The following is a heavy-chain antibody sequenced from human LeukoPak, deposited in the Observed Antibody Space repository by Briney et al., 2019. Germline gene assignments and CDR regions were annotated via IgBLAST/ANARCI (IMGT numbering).Heavy chain of an antibody. CDR3: TTGPSYGYEW. D-gene: IGHD5-18*01. V-gene: IGHV3-74*01. CDR2: VKSDGITT. J-gene: IGHJ4*02. CDR1: GSTFSRYW. Sequence: GGSLRLSCAAPGSTFSRYWMHWVRHAPGKGLVWVSLVKSDGITTIYADSVKGRFTISRDNAKRTLYLQMNSLRAEDTAVYYCTTGPSYGYEWWGQGALVTVSS.